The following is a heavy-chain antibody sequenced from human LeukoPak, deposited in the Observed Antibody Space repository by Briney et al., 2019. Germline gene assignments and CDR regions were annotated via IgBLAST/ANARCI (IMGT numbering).Heavy chain of an antibody. CDR1: GYTFTDYY. V-gene: IGHV1-69-2*01. J-gene: IGHJ4*02. CDR3: ATGSDSSGWYDDY. CDR2: VDPEGGET. Sequence: ASVKVSCKASGYTFTDYYMHWVQQAPGKGLEWVGRVDPEGGETIYAEKFQGRVTITADTSTDTAYMELSSLRSEDTAVYYCATGSDSSGWYDDYWGQGTLVSVSS. D-gene: IGHD6-19*01.